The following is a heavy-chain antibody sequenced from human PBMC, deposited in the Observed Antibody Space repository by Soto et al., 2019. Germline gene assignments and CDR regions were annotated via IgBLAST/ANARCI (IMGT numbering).Heavy chain of an antibody. Sequence: GESLKISCXGSGYSFTSYWISWVRQMPGKGLEWMGRIDPSDSYTNYSPSFQGHVTISADKSISTAYLQWSSLKASDTAMYYCARRLRMVYYYGMDVWGQGTTVTVSS. D-gene: IGHD2-8*01. CDR2: IDPSDSYT. CDR1: GYSFTSYW. CDR3: ARRLRMVYYYGMDV. V-gene: IGHV5-10-1*01. J-gene: IGHJ6*02.